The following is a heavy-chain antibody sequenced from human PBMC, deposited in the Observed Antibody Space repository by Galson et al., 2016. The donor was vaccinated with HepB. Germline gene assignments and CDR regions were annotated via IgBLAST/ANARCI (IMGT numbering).Heavy chain of an antibody. Sequence: SLRVSCAVSGFTFSTYGMHWVRQAPGKGLEWVAIISYDGGNKYYADSVKGRFTISRDNSENTLFLQMNSLRHEDTAVYYCAKVTANYNYYYGIDVWGQGTTVAVTS. J-gene: IGHJ6*02. D-gene: IGHD3-10*01. CDR2: ISYDGGNK. CDR1: GFTFSTYG. CDR3: AKVTANYNYYYGIDV. V-gene: IGHV3-30*18.